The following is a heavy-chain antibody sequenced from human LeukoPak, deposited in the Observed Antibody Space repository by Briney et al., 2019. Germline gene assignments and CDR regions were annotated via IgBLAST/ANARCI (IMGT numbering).Heavy chain of an antibody. Sequence: GGSLRLSCAASGFTFSSYAMHWVRQAPGKGLEWVAVVSYDGSNKYYADSVKGRFTISRDNSKNTLYLQMNSLRAEDTAVYYCARDTGTGIDYWGQGTLVTVSS. V-gene: IGHV3-30-3*01. J-gene: IGHJ4*02. CDR3: ARDTGTGIDY. CDR2: VSYDGSNK. CDR1: GFTFSSYA. D-gene: IGHD1-1*01.